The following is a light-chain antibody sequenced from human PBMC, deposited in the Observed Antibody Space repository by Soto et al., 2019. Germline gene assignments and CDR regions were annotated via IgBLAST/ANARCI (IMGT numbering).Light chain of an antibody. CDR1: LDIRGY. Sequence: DIQLTQSPSFLSASVGDRVTITCRASLDIRGYLAWYQQKPGKVPRLLIYSASTLQGGVPSRFSGSGSSTEFTLTISSLQAEDLASYYCQQLDGYPYTFGGGTKVEIK. CDR2: SAS. J-gene: IGKJ4*02. CDR3: QQLDGYPYT. V-gene: IGKV1-9*01.